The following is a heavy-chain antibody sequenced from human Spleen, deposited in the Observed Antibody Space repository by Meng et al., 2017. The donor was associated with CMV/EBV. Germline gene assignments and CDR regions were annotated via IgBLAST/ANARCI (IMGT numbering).Heavy chain of an antibody. V-gene: IGHV3-15*01. CDR3: STGGYFIDY. CDR2: IKSKVDGETI. D-gene: IGHD1-1*01. Sequence: ETLSLTCAASGFTFSNAWMNWVRQAPGKGLEWVGRIKSKVDGETIDYAAPVKGRFSISRDDSINTVYLQMNSLKTEDTAVYYCSTGGYFIDYWGQGTLVTVSS. CDR1: GFTFSNAW. J-gene: IGHJ4*02.